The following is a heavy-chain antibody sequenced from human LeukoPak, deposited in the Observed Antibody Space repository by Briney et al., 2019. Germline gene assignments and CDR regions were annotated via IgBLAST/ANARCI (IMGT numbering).Heavy chain of an antibody. D-gene: IGHD3-10*01. Sequence: GGSLRLSCAASGFSFSTYWMSWVRQAPGKGLQWVANIKQNGSEKNYVDSVKGRFTISRDNAKNSLYLQMNSLRAEDTAVYYCARARLTLAREVIIKADYWGQGILVTVSS. J-gene: IGHJ4*02. CDR2: IKQNGSEK. CDR3: ARARLTLAREVIIKADY. CDR1: GFSFSTYW. V-gene: IGHV3-7*03.